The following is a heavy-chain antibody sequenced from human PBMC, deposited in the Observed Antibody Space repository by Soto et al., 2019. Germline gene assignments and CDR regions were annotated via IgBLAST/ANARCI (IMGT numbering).Heavy chain of an antibody. J-gene: IGHJ4*02. V-gene: IGHV4-39*01. CDR2: IYYSGST. CDR3: ARVSRGMYYYDSSGYYSYFDY. Sequence: SETLSLTCTVSGGSISSSSYYWGWIRQPPGKGLEWIGSIYYSGSTYYNPSLKSRVTISEDTSKNQFSLKLSSVTAADTAVYYCARVSRGMYYYDSSGYYSYFDYWGQGTLVTVSS. CDR1: GGSISSSSYY. D-gene: IGHD3-22*01.